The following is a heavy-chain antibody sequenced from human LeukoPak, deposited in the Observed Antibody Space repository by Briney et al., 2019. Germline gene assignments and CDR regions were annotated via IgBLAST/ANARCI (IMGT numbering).Heavy chain of an antibody. CDR2: IIPILGIA. Sequence: EASVKVSCKASGGTFSSYAISWVRQAPGQGLEWMGRIIPILGIANYAQKFQGRVTITADKSTSTAYMELSSLRSEDTAVYYCASSPIGSGSYYNENRSYYYGMDVWGQGTTVTVSS. J-gene: IGHJ6*02. D-gene: IGHD3-10*01. V-gene: IGHV1-69*04. CDR1: GGTFSSYA. CDR3: ASSPIGSGSYYNENRSYYYGMDV.